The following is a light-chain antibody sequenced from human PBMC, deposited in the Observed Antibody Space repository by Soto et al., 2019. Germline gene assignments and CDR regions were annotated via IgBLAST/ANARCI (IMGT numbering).Light chain of an antibody. J-gene: IGKJ1*01. CDR3: QQYNSNWWT. CDR1: QSLNGW. Sequence: DIQMTQSPSTLSASVGDRVTITCRASQSLNGWLAWFQKKPGKAPKVLIYKVSNLESGVPLRFSGSESETEFTLTISSLQPDDFATYYCQQYNSNWWTFGQGTKVEIK. V-gene: IGKV1-5*03. CDR2: KVS.